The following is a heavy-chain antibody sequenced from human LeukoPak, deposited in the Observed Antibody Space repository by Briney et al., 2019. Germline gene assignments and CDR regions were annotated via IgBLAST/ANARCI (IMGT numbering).Heavy chain of an antibody. CDR2: ITPILGIA. V-gene: IGHV1-69*04. D-gene: IGHD6-19*01. Sequence: SVKVSCKASGGTFSSYAISWVRQAPGQGLEWMGRITPILGIANYAQKFQGRVTITADKSTSTAYMELSSLRSEDTAVYYCARDGEQWLAIYYYYMDVWGKGTTVTVSS. J-gene: IGHJ6*03. CDR1: GGTFSSYA. CDR3: ARDGEQWLAIYYYYMDV.